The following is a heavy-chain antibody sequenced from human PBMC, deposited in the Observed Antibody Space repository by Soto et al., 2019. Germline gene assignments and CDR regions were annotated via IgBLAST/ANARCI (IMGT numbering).Heavy chain of an antibody. CDR1: GGSFSGYY. CDR3: ARVSGPARPFGYWDY. J-gene: IGHJ4*02. Sequence: SETLSLTCAVYGGSFSGYYWSWIRQPPGKGLEWMGEINHRGSTNYNPSLKSRVTISVDTSKNQFSLKLSSVTAADTAVYYCARVSGPARPFGYWDYWGQGTLVTVSS. D-gene: IGHD6-6*01. V-gene: IGHV4-34*01. CDR2: INHRGST.